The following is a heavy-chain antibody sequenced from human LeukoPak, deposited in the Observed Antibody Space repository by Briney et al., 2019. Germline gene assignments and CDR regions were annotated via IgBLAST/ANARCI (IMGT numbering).Heavy chain of an antibody. Sequence: GGSLRLSCAASGFTFSSYGMSWVRQAPGKGLEWVAGINGSGGGTYYADSVKGRFTISRDNSKNTLYLQMNSLRAEHTPVYYCANDPYCGWYRYYFDYWGQGTLVTVSS. CDR3: ANDPYCGWYRYYFDY. J-gene: IGHJ4*02. CDR2: INGSGGGT. V-gene: IGHV3-23*01. CDR1: GFTFSSYG. D-gene: IGHD6-19*01.